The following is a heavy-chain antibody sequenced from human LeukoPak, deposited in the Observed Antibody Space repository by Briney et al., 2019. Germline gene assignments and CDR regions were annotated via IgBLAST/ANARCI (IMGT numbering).Heavy chain of an antibody. J-gene: IGHJ1*01. CDR2: ISDSGDYT. V-gene: IGHV3-23*01. CDR1: GFTFSSYA. CDR3: AKEGAGRSNRYFQH. Sequence: PGGSLRLSCAASGFTFSSYAMNWVRQAPGKGLEWVSVISDSGDYTYYADSVKGRFTISRDNSKNTLYLQMNSLRAEDTAIYYCAKEGAGRSNRYFQHWGQGTLVNVSS. D-gene: IGHD2-15*01.